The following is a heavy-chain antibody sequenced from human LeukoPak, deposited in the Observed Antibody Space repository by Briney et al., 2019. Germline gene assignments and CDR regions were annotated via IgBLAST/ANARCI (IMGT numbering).Heavy chain of an antibody. V-gene: IGHV3-30-3*01. Sequence: GGSLRLSCAASGFTFSRYAIHWVRQAPGKGLEWVAVISYDGSNKYYADSVKGRFTISRDNSKNTLYVQMNSLRAEDTAVYYCARRYFDYWGQGTLVTVSS. CDR3: ARRYFDY. CDR2: ISYDGSNK. CDR1: GFTFSRYA. J-gene: IGHJ4*02.